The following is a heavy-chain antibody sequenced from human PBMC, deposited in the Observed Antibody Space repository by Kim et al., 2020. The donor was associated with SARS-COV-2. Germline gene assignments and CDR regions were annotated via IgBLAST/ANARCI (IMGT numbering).Heavy chain of an antibody. D-gene: IGHD6-13*01. V-gene: IGHV4-34*01. CDR3: ARWGPGGSNGYSFDP. CDR2: INPGGSP. Sequence: SETLSLTCGVHGGSFSGYYWSWIRQSPGMGLEGIGEINPGGSPNYNPSLRSRVTRALDTSSNHFSLKVTSVTAADTAVYYCARWGPGGSNGYSFDPWGQGTLVTVSS. CDR1: GGSFSGYY. J-gene: IGHJ5*02.